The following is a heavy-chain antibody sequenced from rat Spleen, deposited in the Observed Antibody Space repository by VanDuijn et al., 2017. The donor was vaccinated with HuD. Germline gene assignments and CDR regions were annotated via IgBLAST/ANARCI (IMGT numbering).Heavy chain of an antibody. V-gene: IGHV3-3*01. Sequence: EVQLQESGPGLVKPSQSLSLTCSVTFYSITSSYSWSWVRKFPGNKLEWMGYIDSAGSTNYKPSLKSRLSITRDTSKNQFFLQVNSVTTEDTATYYCGRDNNYKAYWGQGVMVTVSS. CDR2: IDSAGST. CDR1: FYSITSSYS. D-gene: IGHD1-10*01. J-gene: IGHJ2*01. CDR3: GRDNNYKAY.